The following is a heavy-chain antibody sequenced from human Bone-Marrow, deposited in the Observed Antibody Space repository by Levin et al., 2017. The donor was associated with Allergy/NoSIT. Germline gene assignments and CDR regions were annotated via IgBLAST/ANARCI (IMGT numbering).Heavy chain of an antibody. V-gene: IGHV3-33*01. CDR2: IWFDGSDI. CDR1: GFIFTNYG. J-gene: IGHJ4*02. Sequence: GSLRLSCTVSGFIFTNYGMNWVRQAPGKGLEWVVLIWFDGSDIYYADSVKGRFTISRDDSRNTLFLEMSSLRAEDTALYYCARRLADGIDYWGQGTLVTVSS. CDR3: ARRLADGIDY. D-gene: IGHD5-24*01.